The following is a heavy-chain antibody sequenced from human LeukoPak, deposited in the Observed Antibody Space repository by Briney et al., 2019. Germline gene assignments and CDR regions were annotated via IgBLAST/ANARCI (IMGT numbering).Heavy chain of an antibody. CDR3: VRHGGELRFLEWLFDY. CDR2: IYYSGST. CDR1: GGSISSSSYY. Sequence: PSETLSLTCTVSGGSISSSSYYWGWIRQPPGKGLEWIGSIYYSGSTYYNPSLKSRVTTSVDTSKNQFSLKLSSVTAADTAVYYCVRHGGELRFLEWLFDYWGQGTLVTVSS. J-gene: IGHJ4*02. V-gene: IGHV4-39*01. D-gene: IGHD3-3*01.